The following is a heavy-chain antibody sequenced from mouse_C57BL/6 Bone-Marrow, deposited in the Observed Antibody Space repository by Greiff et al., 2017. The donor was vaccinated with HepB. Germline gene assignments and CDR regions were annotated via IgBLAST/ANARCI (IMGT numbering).Heavy chain of an antibody. CDR3: ARGIFYYYGSRDY. V-gene: IGHV1-54*01. CDR1: GYAFTNYL. CDR2: INPGSGGT. D-gene: IGHD1-1*01. Sequence: QVQLQQSGAELVRPGTSVKVSCKASGYAFTNYLIEWVKQRPGQGLEWIGVINPGSGGTKYNEKFKGKATLTADKSSSTAYMQLSSLTSEDSAVYFCARGIFYYYGSRDYWGQGTTLTVSS. J-gene: IGHJ2*01.